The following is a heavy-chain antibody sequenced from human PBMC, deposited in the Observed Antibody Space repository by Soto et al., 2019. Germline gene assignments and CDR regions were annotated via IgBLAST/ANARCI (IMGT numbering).Heavy chain of an antibody. V-gene: IGHV3-21*01. J-gene: IGHJ4*02. CDR3: ARDDVSRTGEEGLLDY. CDR2: ISGSSGFV. CDR1: GFTFSNHN. D-gene: IGHD1-1*01. Sequence: GGSLRLSCTASGFTFSNHNMNWVRQAPGKGLEWLSSISGSSGFVSYADSVKGRFTISRHNAKYSVFLQMNSLRVEDTAAYFCARDDVSRTGEEGLLDYWGQGTLVTVSS.